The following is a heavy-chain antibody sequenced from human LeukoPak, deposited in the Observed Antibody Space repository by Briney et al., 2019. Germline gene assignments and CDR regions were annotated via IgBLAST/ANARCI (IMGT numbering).Heavy chain of an antibody. CDR3: ARVAVTMVPRGWFDP. J-gene: IGHJ5*02. Sequence: SVKVSCKASGGTFSSYAISWVRQAPGQGLEWMGGIIPIFGTANYAQKFQGRVTITADESTSTAYMELSSLRSEDTAVYYCARVAVTMVPRGWFDPWGQGTLVTVSS. CDR2: IIPIFGTA. V-gene: IGHV1-69*13. D-gene: IGHD3-10*01. CDR1: GGTFSSYA.